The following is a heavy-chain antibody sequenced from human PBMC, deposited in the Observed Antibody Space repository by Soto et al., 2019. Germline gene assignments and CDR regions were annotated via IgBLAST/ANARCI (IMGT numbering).Heavy chain of an antibody. D-gene: IGHD3-22*01. CDR2: TRNKASSYTT. CDR3: AREGSSSGPDYEY. J-gene: IGHJ4*02. V-gene: IGHV3-72*01. CDR1: GFSFSDYY. Sequence: EVQLVESGGGLVQPGGSLRLSCAASGFSFSDYYINWVRQAPGKGLEWVGRTRNKASSYTTDYAAFVKGRFTISRDDSKNLIYLQMNSLKTEDTAVYYCAREGSSSGPDYEYWGQGTLVTVS.